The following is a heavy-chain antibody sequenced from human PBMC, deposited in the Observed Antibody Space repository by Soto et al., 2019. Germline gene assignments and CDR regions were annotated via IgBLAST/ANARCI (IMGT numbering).Heavy chain of an antibody. CDR3: ARGIAAAATVDY. V-gene: IGHV1-69*02. J-gene: IGHJ4*02. Sequence: QVQLVQSGAEVKKPGSSVKVSCKASGGTFSSYTISWVRQAPGQGLEWMGRIIPILGMANYAQKFQGRVTITADKSTSTAYMELSSLRSEDTAVYYCARGIAAAATVDYWGQGTLVTVSS. CDR1: GGTFSSYT. D-gene: IGHD6-13*01. CDR2: IIPILGMA.